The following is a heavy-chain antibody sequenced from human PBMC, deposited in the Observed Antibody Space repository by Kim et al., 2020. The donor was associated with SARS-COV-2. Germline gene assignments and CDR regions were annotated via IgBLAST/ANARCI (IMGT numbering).Heavy chain of an antibody. V-gene: IGHV3-21*01. CDR2: ISSSSSYI. J-gene: IGHJ4*02. Sequence: GGSLRLSCAASGFTFSSYSMNWVRQAPGKGLEWVSSISSSSSYIYYADSVKGRFTISRDNAKNSLYPQMNSLRAEDTAVYYCARDPRSYDILTGSFDYWGQGTLVTVSS. CDR1: GFTFSSYS. D-gene: IGHD3-9*01. CDR3: ARDPRSYDILTGSFDY.